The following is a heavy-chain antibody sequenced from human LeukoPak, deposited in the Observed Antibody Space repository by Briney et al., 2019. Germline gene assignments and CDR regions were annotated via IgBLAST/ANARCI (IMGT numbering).Heavy chain of an antibody. CDR2: INPNSGGT. Sequence: ASVKVSCKASGYTFTGYYMHWVRQAPGQGLEWMGWINPNSGGTNYAQKFQGRVTMTRDTSISTAYMELSRLRSEDTAVYYCARGARGRQQLDLLIDYWGQGTLVTVSS. CDR3: ARGARGRQQLDLLIDY. CDR1: GYTFTGYY. V-gene: IGHV1-2*02. D-gene: IGHD6-13*01. J-gene: IGHJ4*02.